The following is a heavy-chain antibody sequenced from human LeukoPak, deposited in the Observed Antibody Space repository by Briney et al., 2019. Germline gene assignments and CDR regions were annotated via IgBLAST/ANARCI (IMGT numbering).Heavy chain of an antibody. CDR2: MHYSGST. V-gene: IGHV4-39*07. CDR3: ARLSTVVTQTNY. D-gene: IGHD4-23*01. CDR1: GGSISSSSYY. J-gene: IGHJ4*02. Sequence: SETLSLTCTVSGGSISSSSYYWGWIRQPPGKGLEWIGSMHYSGSTYYNPSLKSRVTISVDTSKNQFSLKLSSVTAADTAVYYCARLSTVVTQTNYWGQGTLVTVSS.